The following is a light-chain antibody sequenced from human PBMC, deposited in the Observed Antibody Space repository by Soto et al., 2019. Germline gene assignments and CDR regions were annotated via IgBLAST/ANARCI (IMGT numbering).Light chain of an antibody. Sequence: QSALTQPPSASGSPGQSVTISCTGTSSDIGSYSFVSWYQQHPGKAPKLITYEVTKRPSGVPDRFSGSKSGNTASLTVSGLQAEDEADYYCSSYAGSNNFVVFGGGTKVTVL. CDR2: EVT. J-gene: IGLJ3*02. CDR1: SSDIGSYSF. CDR3: SSYAGSNNFVV. V-gene: IGLV2-8*01.